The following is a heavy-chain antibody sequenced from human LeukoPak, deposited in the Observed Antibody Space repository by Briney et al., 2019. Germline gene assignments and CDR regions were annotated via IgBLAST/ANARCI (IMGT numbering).Heavy chain of an antibody. V-gene: IGHV3-48*04. Sequence: GSLRLSCAASGFTFSSYSMNWVRQAPGKGLEWVSYISGSSSTIYYADSVKGRFTISRDNAKNSLYLQMNSLRAEDTAVYYCASVGPSSWAGIYAFDIWGQGTMVTVSS. D-gene: IGHD6-13*01. CDR2: ISGSSSTI. CDR1: GFTFSSYS. J-gene: IGHJ3*02. CDR3: ASVGPSSWAGIYAFDI.